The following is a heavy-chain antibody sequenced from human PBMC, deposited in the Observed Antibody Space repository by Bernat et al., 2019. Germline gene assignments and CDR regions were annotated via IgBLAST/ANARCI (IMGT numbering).Heavy chain of an antibody. V-gene: IGHV3-33*01. D-gene: IGHD3-3*01. CDR2: IWYDGSNK. CDR3: ARESYYDFWSGYSPSYYFDY. Sequence: QVQLVESGGGVVQPGRSLRLSCAASGFTFSSYGMHWVRQAPGKGLEWVAVIWYDGSNKYYADSVKGRFTISRDNSKNTLYLQMNSLRAEDTAVYYCARESYYDFWSGYSPSYYFDYWGQGTLVTVSS. CDR1: GFTFSSYG. J-gene: IGHJ4*02.